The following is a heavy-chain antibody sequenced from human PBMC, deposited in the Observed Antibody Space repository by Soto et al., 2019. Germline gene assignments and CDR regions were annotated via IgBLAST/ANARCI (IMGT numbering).Heavy chain of an antibody. J-gene: IGHJ6*02. D-gene: IGHD4-17*01. Sequence: SETLSLTCAVSGDSISGSRWWSWVRQSPGKGLDWIGEVYHTGTTRYNPSLKSRVTISVDTSRNHFSLNLNSLTAADTAVYYCVGNGYYSLDVWGQGTTVTVSS. CDR3: VGNGYYSLDV. CDR1: GDSISGSRW. V-gene: IGHV4-4*02. CDR2: VYHTGTT.